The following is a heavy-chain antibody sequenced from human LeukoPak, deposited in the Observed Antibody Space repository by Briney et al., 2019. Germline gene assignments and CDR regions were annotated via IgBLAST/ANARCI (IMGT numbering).Heavy chain of an antibody. Sequence: SETLSLTCTVSGGSISSYYWSWIRQPAGKGLEWIGRIYTSGSTNYNPSLKSRVTISVDTSKNQFSLKLSSVTAADTAVYYCARDHQGWRSSGWYVFWGQGTLVTVSS. CDR2: IYTSGST. D-gene: IGHD6-19*01. V-gene: IGHV4-4*07. J-gene: IGHJ4*02. CDR1: GGSISSYY. CDR3: ARDHQGWRSSGWYVF.